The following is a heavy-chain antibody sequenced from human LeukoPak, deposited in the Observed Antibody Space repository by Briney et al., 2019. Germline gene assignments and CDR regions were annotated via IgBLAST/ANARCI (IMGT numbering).Heavy chain of an antibody. J-gene: IGHJ6*03. CDR1: GYTFTSYW. V-gene: IGHV5-51*01. CDR3: ARRGLELRGDYDYYTDV. Sequence: GESLKISCKASGYTFTSYWIGWVRQMPGKGLEWMGIVYPGDSDTRYSPSFQGQVTISADTSINTAYLHWSRLKTSDTAIYYCARRGLELRGDYDYYTDVWGKGTTVTVSS. D-gene: IGHD1-7*01. CDR2: VYPGDSDT.